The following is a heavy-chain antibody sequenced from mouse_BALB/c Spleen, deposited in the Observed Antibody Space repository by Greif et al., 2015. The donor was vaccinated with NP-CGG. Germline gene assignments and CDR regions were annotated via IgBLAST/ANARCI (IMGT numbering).Heavy chain of an antibody. V-gene: IGHV3-8*02. Sequence: EVQLQESGPSLVKPSQTLSLTCSVTGDSITSGYWNWIRKFPGNKLEYMGNISYSGSTYYNPALKSRISITRDTSKNQYYLQLNSVTTEDTATYYCASYDYDRDAMDYRGQGTSVTVSS. CDR3: ASYDYDRDAMDY. J-gene: IGHJ4*01. CDR2: ISYSGST. D-gene: IGHD2-4*01. CDR1: GDSITSGY.